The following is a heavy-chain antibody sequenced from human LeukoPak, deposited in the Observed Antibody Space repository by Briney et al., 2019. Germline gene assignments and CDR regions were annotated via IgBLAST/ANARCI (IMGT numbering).Heavy chain of an antibody. CDR1: GFTFSSYA. Sequence: GGSLRLSCAASGFTFSSYAMSWVRQAPGKGLEWVSAISGSGGSTYYADSVKGRFTIYRDNSKNTLYLQMNSRRAEDTAVYYCAKDLGAAGKAFDYWGQGTLVTVSS. CDR3: AKDLGAAGKAFDY. D-gene: IGHD6-13*01. J-gene: IGHJ4*02. V-gene: IGHV3-23*01. CDR2: ISGSGGST.